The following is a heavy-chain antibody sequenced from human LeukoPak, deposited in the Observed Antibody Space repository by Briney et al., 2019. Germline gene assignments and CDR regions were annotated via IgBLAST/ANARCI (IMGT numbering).Heavy chain of an antibody. CDR3: VKEFGYCSRTSCYHYFDY. Sequence: GRSLRLSCAASGFTFDDYAMHWVRQAPGKGLEWVSSISWNSGTIGYADSVKGRFTISRDNAKNSLYLQMSSLRAEDTALYYCVKEFGYCSRTSCYHYFDYWGQGTLVSVSS. V-gene: IGHV3-9*01. D-gene: IGHD2-2*03. J-gene: IGHJ4*02. CDR1: GFTFDDYA. CDR2: ISWNSGTI.